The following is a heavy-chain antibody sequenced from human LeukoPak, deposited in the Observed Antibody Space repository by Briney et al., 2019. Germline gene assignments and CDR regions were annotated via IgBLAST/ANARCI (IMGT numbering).Heavy chain of an antibody. D-gene: IGHD3-10*01. V-gene: IGHV3-21*01. J-gene: IGHJ4*02. CDR2: ISSSSSYI. CDR1: GFTFSSYS. Sequence: GGSLRLSCAASGFTFSSYSMNWVRQAPGKGLEWVSSISSSSSYIYYADSVKGRFTISRDNAKNSLYLQMNSLRAEDTAVYYSARESLLWFGESPTPFDYWGQGTLVTVSS. CDR3: ARESLLWFGESPTPFDY.